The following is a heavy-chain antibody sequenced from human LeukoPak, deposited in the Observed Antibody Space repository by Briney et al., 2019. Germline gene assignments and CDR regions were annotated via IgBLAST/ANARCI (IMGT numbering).Heavy chain of an antibody. V-gene: IGHV4-34*01. CDR1: GGSFSGYY. D-gene: IGHD3-3*01. J-gene: IGHJ5*02. CDR3: ARDVSDGLRNYDFWSGEWFDP. CDR2: INHSGST. Sequence: PSETLSLTCAVYGGSFSGYYWSWIRQPPGKGLEWIGEINHSGSTNYNPSLKSRVTISVDTSKNQFSLKLSSVTAADTAVYYCARDVSDGLRNYDFWSGEWFDPWGQGTLVTVSS.